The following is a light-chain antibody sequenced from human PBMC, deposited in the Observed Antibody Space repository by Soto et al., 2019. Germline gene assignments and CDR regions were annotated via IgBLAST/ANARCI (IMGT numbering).Light chain of an antibody. CDR2: EVS. J-gene: IGLJ2*01. V-gene: IGLV2-14*01. CDR3: SSYTSSNTL. CDR1: SSDVGDYKY. Sequence: QSALTQPASVSGSPGQSITISCTGTSSDVGDYKYVSWYQQHPGKAPKLMIYEVSNRPSGVSNRFSGSKSGNTASPTISGLQAEDEADYYCSSYTSSNTLFGGGTKLTVL.